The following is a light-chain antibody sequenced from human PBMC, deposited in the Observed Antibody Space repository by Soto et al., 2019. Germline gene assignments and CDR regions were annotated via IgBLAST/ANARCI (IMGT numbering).Light chain of an antibody. V-gene: IGKV3-20*01. Sequence: MLLTQSPGTPSLSPGERATLSSRASHRVSSTYLAWYQQKPGQAPRLLIYGTSSRATGIPPRFSGSGSGTDFTLSITRLEPEDFAVYYCQQHETSLGLMFGQGTQADIK. CDR3: QQHETSLGLM. CDR1: HRVSSTY. J-gene: IGKJ1*01. CDR2: GTS.